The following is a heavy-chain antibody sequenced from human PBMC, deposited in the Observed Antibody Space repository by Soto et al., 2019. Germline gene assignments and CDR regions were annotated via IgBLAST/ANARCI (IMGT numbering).Heavy chain of an antibody. D-gene: IGHD4-17*01. CDR2: INAGNGNT. Sequence: VKVSCKASGYTFTSYAMHWVRQAPGQRLEWMGWINAGNGNTKYAQKFQGRVTITRDKSTSTAYMELSSLRSEDTAVYYCASWTTVTTDAFDIWGQGTMVTVSS. J-gene: IGHJ3*02. V-gene: IGHV1-3*01. CDR3: ASWTTVTTDAFDI. CDR1: GYTFTSYA.